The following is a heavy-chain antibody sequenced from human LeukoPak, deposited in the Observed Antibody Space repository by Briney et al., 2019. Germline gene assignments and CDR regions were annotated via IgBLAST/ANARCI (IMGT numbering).Heavy chain of an antibody. CDR2: MNPNSGKT. V-gene: IGHV1-8*01. J-gene: IGHJ4*02. Sequence: ASVKVSCKASGYTFTSYDINWVRQATGQGLEWMGWMNPNSGKTGYAQKFQGRVTMTRNTSIGTAYMELSSLRSEDTAVYYCATSGGGEYSFDDWGQGTLVTVSS. D-gene: IGHD3-16*01. CDR3: ATSGGGEYSFDD. CDR1: GYTFTSYD.